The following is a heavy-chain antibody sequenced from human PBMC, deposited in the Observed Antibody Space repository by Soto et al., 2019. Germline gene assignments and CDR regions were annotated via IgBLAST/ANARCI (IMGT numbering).Heavy chain of an antibody. CDR3: AREVYDYVWGSYRSYYFDY. J-gene: IGHJ4*02. CDR1: GGSVSSGSYY. V-gene: IGHV4-30-4*08. Sequence: SETLSLTCTVSGGSVSSGSYYWSWIRQPPGKGLEWIGYIYYSGSTYYNPSLKSRVTISVDTSKNQFSLKLSSVTAADTAMYYCAREVYDYVWGSYRSYYFDYWGQGTLVTVSS. D-gene: IGHD3-16*02. CDR2: IYYSGST.